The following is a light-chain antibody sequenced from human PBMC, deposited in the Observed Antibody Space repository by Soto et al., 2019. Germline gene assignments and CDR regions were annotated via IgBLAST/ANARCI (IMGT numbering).Light chain of an antibody. CDR2: GAS. J-gene: IGKJ1*01. V-gene: IGKV3-20*01. CDR3: QQYGSSPPWT. Sequence: EIVLTQSPGTLSLSRGERATLSCRASQSVSGSYLAWYQQKPGQAPRLLIYGASSRATGIPDRFSGSGSGTDFTLTISRLEPEDFAVYYCQQYGSSPPWTFGQGTKVEIK. CDR1: QSVSGSY.